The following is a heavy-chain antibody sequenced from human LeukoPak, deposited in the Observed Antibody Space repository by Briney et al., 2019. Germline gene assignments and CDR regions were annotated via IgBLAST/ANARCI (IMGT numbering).Heavy chain of an antibody. CDR3: ASPGNCRRTIGYMW. V-gene: IGHV5-51*01. CDR1: GYSFTSYW. Sequence: GESLKISCKGAGYSFTSYWIGCVRQMPGKGLEWMMSIYPGDSDTRYSPSFQGQVTISADKSISPASLQLSTLTASDTAVYYCASPGNCRRTIGYMWWGQGTLVTVSS. CDR2: IYPGDSDT. J-gene: IGHJ4*02. D-gene: IGHD2-2*02.